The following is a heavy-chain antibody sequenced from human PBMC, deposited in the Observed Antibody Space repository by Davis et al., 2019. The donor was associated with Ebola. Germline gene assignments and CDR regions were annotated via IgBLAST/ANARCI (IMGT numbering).Heavy chain of an antibody. V-gene: IGHV4-61*08. CDR2: VHYSGST. CDR3: ARGGVNWFDP. CDR1: GGSISSGDYY. J-gene: IGHJ5*02. Sequence: MPSETLSLTCTVSGGSISSGDYYWSWIRQPPGKGLDWIGYVHYSGSTNYNPSLKSRLSMSVDTSKNQFSLKLSSVSAADAAIYYCARGGVNWFDPWGQGILVTVSS.